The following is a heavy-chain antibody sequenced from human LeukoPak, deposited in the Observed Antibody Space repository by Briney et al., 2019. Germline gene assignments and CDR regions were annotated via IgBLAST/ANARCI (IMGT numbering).Heavy chain of an antibody. D-gene: IGHD3-22*01. J-gene: IGHJ3*02. V-gene: IGHV5-51*01. CDR2: IYPGDSDT. Sequence: GESLKISWKGSGYSFTSYWIGWVRQMPGKGLEWMGIIYPGDSDTRYSPSFQGQVTISADKSISTAYLQWSSLKASDTAMYYCARHRYYDYDAFDIWGQGQWSTSLQ. CDR1: GYSFTSYW. CDR3: ARHRYYDYDAFDI.